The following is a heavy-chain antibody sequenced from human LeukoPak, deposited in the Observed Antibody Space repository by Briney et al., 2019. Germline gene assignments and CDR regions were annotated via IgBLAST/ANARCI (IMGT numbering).Heavy chain of an antibody. V-gene: IGHV1-2*02. D-gene: IGHD4/OR15-4a*01. CDR1: GYTFTDYY. CDR3: LRDLTYGGISSPDC. J-gene: IGHJ4*02. Sequence: AASVKVSCKASGYTFTDYYMHWVRQAPGQGLEWMGWINPNNGGTTYAQKFQGRATMTRDTSISTAYMELGRLTSDDTAMYFCLRDLTYGGISSPDCWGQGSLVTVSS. CDR2: INPNNGGT.